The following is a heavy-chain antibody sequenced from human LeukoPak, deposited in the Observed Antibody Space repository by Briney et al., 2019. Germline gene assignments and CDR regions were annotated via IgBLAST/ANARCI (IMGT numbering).Heavy chain of an antibody. CDR1: GFTFSSYA. Sequence: PGGSLRLSCAASGFTFSSYAMSWVRQAPGKGLEWVSAISGSGGSTYYADSVKGRFTISRDNSKNTLYLQMNSLRAEDTAVYYCAKDAGDYYGSGSYYSPFNYFDYWGQGTLVTVSS. CDR3: AKDAGDYYGSGSYYSPFNYFDY. J-gene: IGHJ4*02. CDR2: ISGSGGST. V-gene: IGHV3-23*01. D-gene: IGHD3-10*01.